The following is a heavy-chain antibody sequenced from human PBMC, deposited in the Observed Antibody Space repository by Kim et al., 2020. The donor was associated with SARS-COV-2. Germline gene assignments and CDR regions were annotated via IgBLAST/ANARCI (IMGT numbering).Heavy chain of an antibody. V-gene: IGHV1-2*06. J-gene: IGHJ4*02. CDR1: GYTFTGYY. CDR2: INPNSGGT. CDR3: ARDRAARRFDY. D-gene: IGHD6-6*01. Sequence: ASVKVSCKASGYTFTGYYMHWVRQAPGQGLEWMGRINPNSGGTNYAQKFQGRVTMTRDTSISTAYMERSRLRSDATAVYYCARDRAARRFDYWGQGTLVTVSS.